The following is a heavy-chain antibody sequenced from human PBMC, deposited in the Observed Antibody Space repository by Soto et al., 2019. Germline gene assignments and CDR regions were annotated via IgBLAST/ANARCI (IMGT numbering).Heavy chain of an antibody. J-gene: IGHJ6*02. CDR3: ARDNIVSKGYGMDV. CDR2: IHSSGTF. D-gene: IGHD5-12*01. V-gene: IGHV4-4*07. Sequence: SETLSLTCTVSGASISNAYWSWIRQAAGKRLEWIGRIHSSGTFNYNPSLKSRVSISRDTSKNQISLKLSSVTAADTAVYYCARDNIVSKGYGMDVWGQGTTVPVSS. CDR1: GASISNAY.